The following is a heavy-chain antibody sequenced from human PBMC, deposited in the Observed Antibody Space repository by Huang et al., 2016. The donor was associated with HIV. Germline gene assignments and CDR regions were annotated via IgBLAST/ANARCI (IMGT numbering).Heavy chain of an antibody. CDR3: ATRMDRWERSVDTAVQFDY. V-gene: IGHV1-24*01. J-gene: IGHJ4*02. D-gene: IGHD5-18*01. CDR2: FDREEGET. CDR1: GYTLTELS. Sequence: QVQLVQSGTEVKRSGASVKVSCKVSGYTLTELSMHWVRQSPGKGLGWMGGFDREEGETSYEQKFQGRITMTEDTATDTAYMELSSLRSEDTAVYYCATRMDRWERSVDTAVQFDYWGQGTLVTVSS.